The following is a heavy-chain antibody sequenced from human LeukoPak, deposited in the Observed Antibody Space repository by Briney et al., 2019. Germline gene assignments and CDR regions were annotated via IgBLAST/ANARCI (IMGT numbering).Heavy chain of an antibody. CDR3: ARLSDGYNSDYYYMDV. D-gene: IGHD5-24*01. J-gene: IGHJ6*03. V-gene: IGHV5-51*01. Sequence: GESLKISCKGSGYSFTNYWIGWVRQMPGKGLEWMGIIYPGDSDTRYSPSFQGQVTISVDKSISTAYLQWSSLKASDTAMYYCARLSDGYNSDYYYMDVWGKGTTVTVSS. CDR2: IYPGDSDT. CDR1: GYSFTNYW.